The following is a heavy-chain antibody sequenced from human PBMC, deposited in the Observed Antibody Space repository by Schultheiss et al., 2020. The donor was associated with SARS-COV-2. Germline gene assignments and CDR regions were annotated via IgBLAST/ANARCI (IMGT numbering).Heavy chain of an antibody. J-gene: IGHJ4*02. V-gene: IGHV4-61*02. Sequence: SETLSLTCTVSGVSISSGSNHWSWIRQPAGKGLEWIGRIYSSGSTKYNTSLQSRVTMSVDTSNNQFSLKLSSVTAADTAVYYCARERLGYCTGGSCQYYFDYWGQGTRVTVSS. CDR1: GVSISSGSNH. CDR3: ARERLGYCTGGSCQYYFDY. CDR2: IYSSGST. D-gene: IGHD2-15*01.